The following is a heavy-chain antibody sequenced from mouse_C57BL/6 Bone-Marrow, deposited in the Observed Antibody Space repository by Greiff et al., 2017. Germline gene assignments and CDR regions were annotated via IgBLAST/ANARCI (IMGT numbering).Heavy chain of an antibody. CDR1: GYTFTSYG. CDR3: ARDCYGRHYYSLAY. Sequence: QVQLKESGAELARPGASVKLSCKASGYTFTSYGISWVKQRNGQGLEWIGEIYPRSGNTYYNEKFKGKGTLTADKSSSTAYMELRSLTSADSAVYFCARDCYGRHYYSLAYWGQGTSVTVSS. J-gene: IGHJ4*01. CDR2: IYPRSGNT. V-gene: IGHV1-81*01. D-gene: IGHD1-1*01.